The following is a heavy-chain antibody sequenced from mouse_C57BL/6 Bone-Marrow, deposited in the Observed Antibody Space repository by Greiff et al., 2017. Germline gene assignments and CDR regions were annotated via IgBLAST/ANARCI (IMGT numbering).Heavy chain of an antibody. Sequence: QVQLQQSGAELVRPGTSVKMSCKASGYTFTNYWIGWAKQRPGHGREWIGDIYPGGGYTNYTEKFKGKATLTADKSSSTAYMQFSSLTSEDSAIYYCARTTTAVYFDYWGQGTTLTVSS. CDR2: IYPGGGYT. V-gene: IGHV1-63*01. CDR1: GYTFTNYW. D-gene: IGHD1-2*01. J-gene: IGHJ2*01. CDR3: ARTTTAVYFDY.